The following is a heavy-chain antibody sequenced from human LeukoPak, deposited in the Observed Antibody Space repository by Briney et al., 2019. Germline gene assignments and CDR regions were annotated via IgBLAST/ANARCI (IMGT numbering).Heavy chain of an antibody. D-gene: IGHD2-15*01. CDR1: GFTFTDYW. V-gene: IGHV3-11*04. CDR2: INFSGGTI. Sequence: GGSLRLSCAASGFTFTDYWMSWIRQAPGKGLEWISYINFSGGTIYYAESVKGRFTISRDNAKSSLYLQMSSLRGEDTAVYYCATSARTYIGSSLDYWGQGTLVTVSS. CDR3: ATSARTYIGSSLDY. J-gene: IGHJ4*02.